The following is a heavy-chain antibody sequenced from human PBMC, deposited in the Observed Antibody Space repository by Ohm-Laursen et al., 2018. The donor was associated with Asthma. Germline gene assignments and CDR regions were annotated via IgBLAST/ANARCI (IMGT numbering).Heavy chain of an antibody. J-gene: IGHJ4*02. V-gene: IGHV4-31*03. Sequence: TLSLTCTVSGDSISNGGYYWSWIRQHPGKGLEWIGYMYYSGTTYYNPSLNSRVAILVDTSKNQFSLKVSSVTAADTAVYYCAREATVITRYFDSWGQGILVTVSS. D-gene: IGHD4-23*01. CDR3: AREATVITRYFDS. CDR2: MYYSGTT. CDR1: GDSISNGGYY.